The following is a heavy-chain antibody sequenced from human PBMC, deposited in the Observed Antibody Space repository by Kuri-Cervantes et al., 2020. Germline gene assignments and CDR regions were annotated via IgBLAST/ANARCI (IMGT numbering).Heavy chain of an antibody. D-gene: IGHD6-19*01. CDR3: ARDSTEQWLGSPGNPST. CDR1: GYTFTSYD. Sequence: ASVKVSCKASGYTFTSYDINWVRQATGQGLEWMRWMNPNSGNTGYAQKFQGRVTMTRNTSISTAYMELSSLRSEDTAVYYCARDSTEQWLGSPGNPSTWGQGTLVTVSS. CDR2: MNPNSGNT. V-gene: IGHV1-8*01. J-gene: IGHJ5*02.